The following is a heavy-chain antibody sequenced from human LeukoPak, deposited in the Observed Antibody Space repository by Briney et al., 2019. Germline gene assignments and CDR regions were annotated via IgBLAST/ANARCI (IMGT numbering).Heavy chain of an antibody. J-gene: IGHJ4*02. CDR1: GGTFISYA. CDR3: ARVIPDSSGWYYFDY. Sequence: SVKVSCKASGGTFISYAISWVRQAPGQGLEWMGGIIPIFGTANYAQKFQGRVTITADESTSTAYMELSSLRSEDTAVYYCARVIPDSSGWYYFDYWGQGTLVTVSS. D-gene: IGHD6-19*01. V-gene: IGHV1-69*13. CDR2: IIPIFGTA.